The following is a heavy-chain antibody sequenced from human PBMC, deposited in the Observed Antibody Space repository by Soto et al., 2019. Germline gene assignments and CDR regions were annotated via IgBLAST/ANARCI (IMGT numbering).Heavy chain of an antibody. CDR1: GFTFSSYS. Sequence: VQVVESGGGLVKPGGSLRLSCAAFGFTFSSYSVNWVRQAPGRGLEWVSFMGRGSTYKYYADSVEGRFTISSDNAKNSVTLQMSSLRVEDTAVYYCARGDPDYADAFDIWGQGTVVTVSS. D-gene: IGHD4-17*01. CDR2: MGRGSTYK. V-gene: IGHV3-21*01. J-gene: IGHJ3*02. CDR3: ARGDPDYADAFDI.